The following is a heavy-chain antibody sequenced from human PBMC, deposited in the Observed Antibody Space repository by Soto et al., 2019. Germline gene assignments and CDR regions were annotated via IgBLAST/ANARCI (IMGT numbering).Heavy chain of an antibody. D-gene: IGHD1-26*01. CDR2: IYYSGST. CDR1: GGSISSYY. CDR3: ARFSGIYRSDAFDI. J-gene: IGHJ3*02. Sequence: SETLSLTCTVSGGSISSYYWSWIRQPPGKGLEWIGYIYYSGSTNYNPSLKSRVTISVDTSKNQFSLKLYSVTAADTAVYYCARFSGIYRSDAFDIWGQGAMVTVSS. V-gene: IGHV4-59*08.